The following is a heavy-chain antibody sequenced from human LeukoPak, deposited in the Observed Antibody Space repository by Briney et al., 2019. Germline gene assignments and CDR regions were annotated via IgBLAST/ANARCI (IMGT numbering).Heavy chain of an antibody. D-gene: IGHD5-18*01. CDR2: IRYDGSNK. CDR3: AKDAFRGYSYGYRVSMVWFDQ. Sequence: QPSETLSLTCAVYGGSFSDYYWNWIRQAPGKGLEWVAFIRYDGSNKYYVDSVKGRFTISRDNSKNTLSLQMSSLRAEDTAVYFCAKDAFRGYSYGYRVSMVWFDQWGQGILVTVSS. CDR1: GGSFSDYY. V-gene: IGHV3-30*02. J-gene: IGHJ5*02.